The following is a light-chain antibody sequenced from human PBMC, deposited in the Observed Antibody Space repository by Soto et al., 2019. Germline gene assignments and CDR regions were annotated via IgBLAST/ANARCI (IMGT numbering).Light chain of an antibody. V-gene: IGKV3-20*01. J-gene: IGKJ3*01. CDR1: QSTDNNY. CDR2: RAF. Sequence: DIVLTQSPDTLSLSPGERATLSCRASQSTDNNYLAWYQQKPGRAPRLLIYRAFSRATGIPDRFSASASGTDFSLTISRLEPEDFAVYYCQQYGSSITFGPGTKVD. CDR3: QQYGSSIT.